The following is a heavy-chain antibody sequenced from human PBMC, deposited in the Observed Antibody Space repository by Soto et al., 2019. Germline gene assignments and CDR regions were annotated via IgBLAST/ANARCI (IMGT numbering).Heavy chain of an antibody. D-gene: IGHD6-19*01. CDR2: INHSGST. V-gene: IGHV4-34*01. CDR1: GGSFIGYY. Sequence: PSETLSLTCAVYGGSFIGYYWSWILQPPGKGLEWIGEINHSGSTNYNPSLKSRVTISVDTSKNQFSLKLSSVTAADTAVYYCARGVYSSGGPSDPWGQGTLVTVSS. J-gene: IGHJ5*02. CDR3: ARGVYSSGGPSDP.